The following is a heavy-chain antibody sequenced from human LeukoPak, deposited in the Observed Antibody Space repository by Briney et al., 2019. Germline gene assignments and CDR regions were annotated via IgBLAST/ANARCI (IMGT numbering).Heavy chain of an antibody. CDR1: GFPFSNAW. CDR3: TTDLVGTNTLFDY. J-gene: IGHJ4*02. Sequence: GGSLRLSCAASGFPFSNAWMSWARQAPGKGLEWVGRFKSKTDGGTTDYAAPVKGRFTISRDDSKNTLYLQMNSLKTEDTAVYYCTTDLVGTNTLFDYWGQGTLVTVSS. V-gene: IGHV3-15*01. D-gene: IGHD2-15*01. CDR2: FKSKTDGGTT.